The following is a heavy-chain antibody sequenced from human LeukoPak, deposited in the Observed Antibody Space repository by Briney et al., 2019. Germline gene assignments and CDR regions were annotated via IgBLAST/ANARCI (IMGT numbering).Heavy chain of an antibody. Sequence: GGSLRLSCAASGFTFSSYSMNWVRQAPGKGLEWVAVISYDGSNKYYADSVKGRFTISRDNSKNTLYLQMNSLRAEDTAVYYCEKDVTTMTTGWFDPWGQGTLVTVSS. V-gene: IGHV3-30*18. CDR1: GFTFSSYS. J-gene: IGHJ5*02. D-gene: IGHD4-17*01. CDR3: EKDVTTMTTGWFDP. CDR2: ISYDGSNK.